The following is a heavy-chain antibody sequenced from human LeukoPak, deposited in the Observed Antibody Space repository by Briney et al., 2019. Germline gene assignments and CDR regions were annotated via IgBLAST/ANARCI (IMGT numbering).Heavy chain of an antibody. Sequence: SETLSLTCTVSGGSISSYYWSWIRQPPGKGLEWIGYIYYSGSTNYNPSLKSRVTISVDTSKNQFSLKLSSVTAAGTAVYYCARAWGSHAFDIRGQGTMVTVSS. J-gene: IGHJ3*02. CDR2: IYYSGST. D-gene: IGHD3-16*01. CDR3: ARAWGSHAFDI. V-gene: IGHV4-59*01. CDR1: GGSISSYY.